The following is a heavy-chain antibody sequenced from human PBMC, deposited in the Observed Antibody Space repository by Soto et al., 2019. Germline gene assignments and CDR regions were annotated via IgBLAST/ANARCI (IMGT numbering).Heavy chain of an antibody. V-gene: IGHV1-46*01. CDR3: ARSLSGWSYFDL. Sequence: ASVKVSCKASGYTFTDYYVHWVRQAPGQGLEWMGTVIPTGGRTSHAQNFQGRVTMTRDTSTTTVYMELSSLRFDDTAVYYCARSLSGWSYFDLWGQGTLVTVSS. CDR2: VIPTGGRT. D-gene: IGHD6-19*01. J-gene: IGHJ4*02. CDR1: GYTFTDYY.